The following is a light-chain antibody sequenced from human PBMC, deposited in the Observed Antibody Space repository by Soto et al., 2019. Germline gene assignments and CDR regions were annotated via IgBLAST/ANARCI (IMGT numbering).Light chain of an antibody. Sequence: EIVLTQSPGTLSLSPGDRATLSCRASQSVSSNYVAWYQQKLGQAPRLLIYGPSSRATGIPDRFSGSGSGTDFTLTISRLEPEDFAVYYCQQYGSSPPWTFGQGTKVEIK. CDR1: QSVSSNY. J-gene: IGKJ1*01. V-gene: IGKV3-20*01. CDR2: GPS. CDR3: QQYGSSPPWT.